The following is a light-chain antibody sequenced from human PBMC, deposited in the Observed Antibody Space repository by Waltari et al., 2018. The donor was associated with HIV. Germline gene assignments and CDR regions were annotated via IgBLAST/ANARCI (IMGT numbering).Light chain of an antibody. V-gene: IGKV3-20*01. Sequence: DIVLTQSPGTLSLSPGERATLACRASQTVGNSALAWYQQKPGQAPRLLIYGASTRAADIPDRCTGSASGTDFTITSDTLEPEDVVVYYWQQYARSPWTFGQGTKVEIK. J-gene: IGKJ1*01. CDR3: QQYARSPWT. CDR1: QTVGNSA. CDR2: GAS.